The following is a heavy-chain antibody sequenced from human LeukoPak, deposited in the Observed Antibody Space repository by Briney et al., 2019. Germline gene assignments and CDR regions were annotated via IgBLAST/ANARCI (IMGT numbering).Heavy chain of an antibody. CDR3: ARNLDYAWDY. V-gene: IGHV1-2*02. CDR1: GYTFTGYY. D-gene: IGHD4-17*01. CDR2: INPNSGGT. Sequence: ASVKVSCKASGYTFTGYYMHWVRQAPGQGLEWMGWINPNSGGTNYVQKLQGRVTMTTDTSTSTAYMELRSLRSDDTAVYYCARNLDYAWDYWGQGTLVTVSS. J-gene: IGHJ4*02.